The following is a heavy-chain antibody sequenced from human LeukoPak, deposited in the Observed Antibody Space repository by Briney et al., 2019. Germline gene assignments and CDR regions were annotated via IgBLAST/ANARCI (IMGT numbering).Heavy chain of an antibody. CDR2: IYYSGST. J-gene: IGHJ4*02. Sequence: SETLSLTCTVSGGSISSGDYSWSWIRQPPGKGLEWIGYIYYSGSTYYNPSLKSRVTISVDTSKNQFSLKLSSVTAADTAVYYCARFNLPNYYDSSGYSSHWGQGTLVTVSS. CDR3: ARFNLPNYYDSSGYSSH. D-gene: IGHD3-22*01. V-gene: IGHV4-30-4*01. CDR1: GGSISSGDYS.